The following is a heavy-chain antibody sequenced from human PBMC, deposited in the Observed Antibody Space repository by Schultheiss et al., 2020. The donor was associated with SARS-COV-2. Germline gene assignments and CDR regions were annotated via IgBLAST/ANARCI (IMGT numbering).Heavy chain of an antibody. V-gene: IGHV3-38-3*01. D-gene: IGHD4/OR15-4a*01. CDR3: ARAGLETMVLSGNYYYYMDV. CDR2: ISGGST. J-gene: IGHJ6*03. CDR1: GFTVSSNE. Sequence: GGSLRLSCAASGFTVSSNEMSWVRQAPGKGLEWVSSISGGSTYYADSRKGRFTISRDTARNSLYLQMNSLRAEDTAVYYCARAGLETMVLSGNYYYYMDVWGKGTTVTVSS.